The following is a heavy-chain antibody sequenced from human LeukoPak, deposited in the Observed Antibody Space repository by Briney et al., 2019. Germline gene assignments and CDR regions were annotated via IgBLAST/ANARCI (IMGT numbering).Heavy chain of an antibody. CDR2: ISSSSSNI. CDR1: GSTFSSYS. D-gene: IGHD6-19*01. CDR3: ARAAGYSSGWYLG. V-gene: IGHV3-21*01. J-gene: IGHJ4*02. Sequence: PGGSLRLSCAASGSTFSSYSMNSVRQAPGKGLEWVSSISSSSSNIYYADSVEGRFTISRDNAKNSLYLQMNSLRAEDTAVCYCARAAGYSSGWYLGWGQGTLVTVSS.